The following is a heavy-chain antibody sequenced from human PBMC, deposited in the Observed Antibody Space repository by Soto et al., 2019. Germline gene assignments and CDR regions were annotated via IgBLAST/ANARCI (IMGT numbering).Heavy chain of an antibody. CDR3: IRRHVSSTGIDWFDP. CDR1: GYTFTNYG. D-gene: IGHD1-1*01. CDR2: LNAANGDT. Sequence: ASVKVSCKASGYTFTNYGIHWVRQAPGQGLEWMGWLNAANGDTKYSPNFQGRVTITRDTSASTAYMELSSLRSEDTAVYYCIRRHVSSTGIDWFDPWGQGTLVTVSS. J-gene: IGHJ5*02. V-gene: IGHV1-3*01.